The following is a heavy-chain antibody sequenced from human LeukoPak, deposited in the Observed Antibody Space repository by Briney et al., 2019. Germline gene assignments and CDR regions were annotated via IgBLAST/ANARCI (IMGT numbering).Heavy chain of an antibody. V-gene: IGHV4-59*11. CDR1: GGSISSHY. J-gene: IGHJ5*02. Sequence: PSETRSLTCTVSGGSISSHYWSWVRQPPGKGLEWIGYIYYSGSTNYNPSLKSRVTISVDTSKNQFSLKLSPVTAADTAVYYCARTPLVTTFDPWGQGTLVTVSS. CDR3: ARTPLVTTFDP. D-gene: IGHD4-17*01. CDR2: IYYSGST.